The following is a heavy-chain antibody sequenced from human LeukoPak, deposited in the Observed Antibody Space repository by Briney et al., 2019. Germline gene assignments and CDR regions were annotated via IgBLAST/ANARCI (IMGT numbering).Heavy chain of an antibody. CDR3: AKQLLGYCSSTSCSLDY. CDR2: IRYDGSNK. CDR1: GFTFSSYG. Sequence: GSLRLSCAASGFTFSSYGMHWVRQAPGNGLEWVAFIRYDGSNKYYADSVKGRFTISRDNSKNTLYLQMNSLRAEDTAVYYCAKQLLGYCSSTSCSLDYWGQGTLVTVSS. D-gene: IGHD2-2*01. V-gene: IGHV3-30*02. J-gene: IGHJ4*02.